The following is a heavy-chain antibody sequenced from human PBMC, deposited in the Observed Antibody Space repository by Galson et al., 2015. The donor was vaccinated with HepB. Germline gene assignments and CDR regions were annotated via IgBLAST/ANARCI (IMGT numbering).Heavy chain of an antibody. D-gene: IGHD3-10*01. CDR2: ISYDGSNK. CDR1: GFTFSSYA. J-gene: IGHJ3*02. CDR3: ARDRLWFGELWVGGAFDI. V-gene: IGHV3-30-3*01. Sequence: SLRLSCAASGFTFSSYAMHWVRQAPGKGLEWVAVISYDGSNKYYADSVKGRFTISRDNSKNTLYLQMNSLRAEDTAVYYCARDRLWFGELWVGGAFDIWGQGTMVTVSS.